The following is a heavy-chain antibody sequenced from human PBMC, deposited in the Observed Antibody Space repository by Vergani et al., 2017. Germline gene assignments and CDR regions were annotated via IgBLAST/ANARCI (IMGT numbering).Heavy chain of an antibody. J-gene: IGHJ4*02. CDR1: GGTFSSYA. D-gene: IGHD1-7*01. CDR2: IIPILGIA. Sequence: QVQLVQSGAEVKKPGSSVKVSCKASGGTFSSYAISWVRQAPGQGLEWMGRIIPILGIANYAQKFQGRVTMTTDTSTSTAYMELRSLRSDDTAVYYCARTTPKITGTTYFDYWGQGTLVTVSS. CDR3: ARTTPKITGTTYFDY. V-gene: IGHV1-69*04.